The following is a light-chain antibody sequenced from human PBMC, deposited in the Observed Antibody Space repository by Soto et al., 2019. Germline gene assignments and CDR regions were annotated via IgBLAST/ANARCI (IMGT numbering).Light chain of an antibody. CDR3: MQATQFPWT. J-gene: IGKJ1*01. Sequence: IVMTQTPLSSPVTLGQPASISCRSSQSLVYSDGNTYLSWLQQRPGQPPRLLIYKISNRLSGVPDRFSGSGAGTDFTLKIRRVEAEDVGLYYCMQATQFPWTFGQGTKVDIK. CDR1: QSLVYSDGNTY. V-gene: IGKV2-24*01. CDR2: KIS.